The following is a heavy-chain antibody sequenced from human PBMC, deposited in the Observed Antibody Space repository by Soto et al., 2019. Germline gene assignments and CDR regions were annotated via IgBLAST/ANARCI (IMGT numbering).Heavy chain of an antibody. CDR1: GGSISSGCYS. V-gene: IGHV4-30-2*01. J-gene: IGHJ3*02. D-gene: IGHD4-17*01. Sequence: PSETLSLTCAVSGGSISSGCYSWSWIRQPPGKGLEWIGYIYYSGSTYYNPSLKSRVTMSVDTSKNQFSLKLSSVTAVDTAVYYCARKNGVLDAFDIWGQGTMVTVSS. CDR3: ARKNGVLDAFDI. CDR2: IYYSGST.